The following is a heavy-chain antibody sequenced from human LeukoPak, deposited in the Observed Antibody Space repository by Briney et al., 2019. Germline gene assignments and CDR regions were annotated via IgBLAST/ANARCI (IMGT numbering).Heavy chain of an antibody. V-gene: IGHV3-30*02. Sequence: GGSLRLSCAASGFTLSSYGMHWVRQAPGKGLEWVAVIWYDGSNKYYADSVKGRFTISRDNSKNTLYLQMNSLRAEDTAVYYCAKDGGSGWYGGAFDIWGQGTMVTVSS. CDR2: IWYDGSNK. CDR1: GFTLSSYG. CDR3: AKDGGSGWYGGAFDI. D-gene: IGHD6-19*01. J-gene: IGHJ3*02.